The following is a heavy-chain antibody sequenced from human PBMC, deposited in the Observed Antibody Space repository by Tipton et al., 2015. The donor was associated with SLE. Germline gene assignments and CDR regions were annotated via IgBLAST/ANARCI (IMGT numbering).Heavy chain of an antibody. CDR1: GGSISSHY. CDR3: ARERSYDILTGGGWFDP. V-gene: IGHV4-59*11. D-gene: IGHD3-9*01. CDR2: IYYSGST. J-gene: IGHJ5*02. Sequence: TPSLTCTVSGGSISSHYWSWIRQPPGKGLEWIGYIYYSGSTNYNPSLKSRVTISVDTSKNQFSLKLSSVTAADTAVYYCARERSYDILTGGGWFDPWGQGTLVTVSS.